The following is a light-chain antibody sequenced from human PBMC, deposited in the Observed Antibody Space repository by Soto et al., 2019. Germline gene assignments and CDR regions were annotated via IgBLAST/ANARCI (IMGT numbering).Light chain of an antibody. CDR1: QNINNY. V-gene: IGKV1-33*01. Sequence: DIQMTQSPSSLSASVGDRVTITCQASQNINNYLNWYQQKPGRAPKLLIYDASNLEAGVPSRFSGSGSGTEFTLTISSLQTDDFATYYCQQYNGYGRFGQGTKVDIK. CDR3: QQYNGYGR. J-gene: IGKJ1*01. CDR2: DAS.